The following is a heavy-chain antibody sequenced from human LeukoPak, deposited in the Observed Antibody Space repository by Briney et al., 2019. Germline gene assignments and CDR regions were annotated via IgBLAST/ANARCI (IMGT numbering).Heavy chain of an antibody. D-gene: IGHD3-16*01. CDR1: GYNFTIYW. V-gene: IGHV5-51*01. CDR3: AIFDFLFGEIDNWFDP. J-gene: IGHJ5*02. Sequence: GESLKISCKGSGYNFTIYWIGWVRQMPGKGLEWMVIIYPGDSDTRYSPSFQGQVTISADKSISTAYLQWSSLKASDTAMYYCAIFDFLFGEIDNWFDPWGQGTQVTVSS. CDR2: IYPGDSDT.